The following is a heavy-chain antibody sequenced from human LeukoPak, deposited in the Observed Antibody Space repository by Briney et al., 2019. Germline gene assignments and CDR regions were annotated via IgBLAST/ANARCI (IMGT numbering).Heavy chain of an antibody. D-gene: IGHD3-22*01. V-gene: IGHV3-30*18. Sequence: PGRSLRLSCAASGFTFSSYGMHWVRQAPGKGLDWVAVISYDGSNKYYADSVKGRFTISRDNSKNTLYLQMNSLRAEDTAVYYCAKGGHYDSSGYYIQIDWGQGTLVTVSS. CDR1: GFTFSSYG. CDR2: ISYDGSNK. J-gene: IGHJ4*02. CDR3: AKGGHYDSSGYYIQID.